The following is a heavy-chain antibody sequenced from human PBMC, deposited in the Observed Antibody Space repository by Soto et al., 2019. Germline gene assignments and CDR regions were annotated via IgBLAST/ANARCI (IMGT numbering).Heavy chain of an antibody. J-gene: IGHJ5*02. D-gene: IGHD2-2*01. CDR3: ARLGYCSSTSCYYGWFDP. V-gene: IGHV3-7*03. CDR1: GFTFGSYW. Sequence: EVQLVESGGGLVQPGGSLRLSCAASGFTFGSYWMSWVRQAPGKGLEWVANIKQDGSEKYYVDSVKGRFTISRDNAKNSLYLQMNSLRAEDTAVYYCARLGYCSSTSCYYGWFDPWGQGTLVTVSS. CDR2: IKQDGSEK.